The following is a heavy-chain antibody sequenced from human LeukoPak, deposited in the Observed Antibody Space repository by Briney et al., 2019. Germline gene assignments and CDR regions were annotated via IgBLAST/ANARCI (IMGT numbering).Heavy chain of an antibody. Sequence: SSGTLSLTCAVSGGSISSSNWWSWVRQPLGKGLEWIGEIYHSGSTNYNPSLKSRVTISVDKSKNQFSLKLSSVTAADTAVYYCATFYDSSGYSDYWGQGTLVTVSS. CDR3: ATFYDSSGYSDY. CDR2: IYHSGST. CDR1: GGSISSSNW. V-gene: IGHV4-4*02. D-gene: IGHD3-22*01. J-gene: IGHJ4*02.